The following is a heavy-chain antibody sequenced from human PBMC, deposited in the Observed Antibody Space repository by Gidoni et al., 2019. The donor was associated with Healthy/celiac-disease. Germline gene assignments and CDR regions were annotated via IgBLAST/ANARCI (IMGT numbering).Heavy chain of an antibody. CDR2: ISSSSSYI. D-gene: IGHD3-10*01. Sequence: EVQLVESGGGLVKPGGSLRLSCAASGFTFSSCSMNWVRQAPGKGLEWVSSISSSSSYIYYADSVKGRFTISRDNAKNSLYLQMNSLRAEDTAVYYCAREASTRSITMVRGVLDWYFDLWGRGTLVTVSS. J-gene: IGHJ2*01. CDR3: AREASTRSITMVRGVLDWYFDL. CDR1: GFTFSSCS. V-gene: IGHV3-21*01.